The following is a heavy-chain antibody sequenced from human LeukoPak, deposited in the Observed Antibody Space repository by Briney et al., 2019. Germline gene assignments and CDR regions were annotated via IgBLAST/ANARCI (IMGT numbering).Heavy chain of an antibody. D-gene: IGHD1-26*01. CDR1: GGSISSSSYY. V-gene: IGHV4-39*01. CDR2: IYYSGST. Sequence: PSETLSLTCTVSGGSISSSSYYWGWIRQPPGKGLEWIGSIYYSGSTYYNPSLKSRVTISVDTSKNQFSLKLSSVTAADTAVYYCAGTVGVVHHAFDIWGQGTMVTVSS. J-gene: IGHJ3*02. CDR3: AGTVGVVHHAFDI.